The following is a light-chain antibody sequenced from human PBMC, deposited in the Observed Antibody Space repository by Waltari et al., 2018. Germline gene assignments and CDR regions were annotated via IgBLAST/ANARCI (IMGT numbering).Light chain of an antibody. CDR2: GAS. V-gene: IGKV3-20*01. CDR3: QHYVRLPVT. J-gene: IGKJ1*01. CDR1: QSVSRA. Sequence: EIVLTKSPGTLSLSPGERVILSCRVSQSVSRALAWYQQKPGQAPRLLIYGASNRATGIPDRFSGSGSGTDFSLTISRLEPEDFAVYYCQHYVRLPVTFGQGTKGEIK.